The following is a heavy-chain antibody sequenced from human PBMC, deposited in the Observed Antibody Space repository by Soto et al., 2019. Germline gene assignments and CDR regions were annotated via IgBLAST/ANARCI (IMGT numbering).Heavy chain of an antibody. D-gene: IGHD3-22*01. V-gene: IGHV3-9*01. CDR3: VKDSESSGYLTHLDY. J-gene: IGHJ4*02. CDR2: LTWNGEVI. CDR1: GFTFDDYA. Sequence: EVQLAESGGALVQPGRSLRLSCVASGFTFDDYAIHWVRQTPGKGLEWVSGLTWNGEVIGYAESVKGRFTISRDNAKNSLYLEMNSLRPEDTALYYCVKDSESSGYLTHLDYWGQGTLVTVSS.